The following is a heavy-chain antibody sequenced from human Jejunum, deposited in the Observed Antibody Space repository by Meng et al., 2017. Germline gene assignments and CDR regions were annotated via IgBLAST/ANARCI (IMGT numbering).Heavy chain of an antibody. Sequence: ASVKVSCKASGYNFITNTIHWVRQAPGQRREGIGWINPGKGNTKYSQNFQGRVTMTRDTSASTAYMELDSLTSEDTAVYYCARTQWLVLCHFDSWGQGTLVTVSS. J-gene: IGHJ4*02. D-gene: IGHD6-19*01. V-gene: IGHV1-3*01. CDR2: INPGKGNT. CDR1: GYNFITNT. CDR3: ARTQWLVLCHFDS.